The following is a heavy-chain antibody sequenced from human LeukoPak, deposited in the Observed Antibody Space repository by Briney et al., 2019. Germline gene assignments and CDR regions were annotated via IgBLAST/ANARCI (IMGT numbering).Heavy chain of an antibody. J-gene: IGHJ5*02. V-gene: IGHV1-46*03. CDR2: INPSGGST. D-gene: IGHD2-8*01. Sequence: ASVKVSCKASGYTFTSYYMHLVRQAPGQGLEWMGIINPSGGSTSYAQKFQGRVTMTRDTSTSTVYMELSSLRSEDTAVYYCARDHSAKAEYSTNGVCYVWFDPWGQGTLVTVSS. CDR1: GYTFTSYY. CDR3: ARDHSAKAEYSTNGVCYVWFDP.